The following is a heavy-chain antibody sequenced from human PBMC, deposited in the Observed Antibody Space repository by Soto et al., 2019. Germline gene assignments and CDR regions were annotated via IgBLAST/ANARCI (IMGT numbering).Heavy chain of an antibody. CDR3: ARSDTGPFDY. CDR1: GGTFSSYA. V-gene: IGHV1-69*13. D-gene: IGHD2-2*02. CDR2: IIPIFGTA. J-gene: IGHJ4*02. Sequence: GAAVKVSCKASGGTFSSYAISWVRQAPGQGLEWMGGIIPIFGTANYAQKFQGRVTITADESTSTAYMELSSLRSEDTAVYYCARSDTGPFDYWGQGTLVTVSS.